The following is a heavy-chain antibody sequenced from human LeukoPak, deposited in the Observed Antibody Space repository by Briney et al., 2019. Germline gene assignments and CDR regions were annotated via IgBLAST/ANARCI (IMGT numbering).Heavy chain of an antibody. CDR2: IIPISGTA. V-gene: IGHV1-69*13. CDR3: ARDGTYCSSTSCYWDY. CDR1: GGPFTSYA. D-gene: IGHD2-2*01. Sequence: ASVKVSCRASGGPFTSYAINWARQAPGQGLEWMGGIIPISGTANYAQKFQGRVTITADESTTTAYMELSSLTSEDTAMYYCARDGTYCSSTSCYWDYWGQGTLVTVSS. J-gene: IGHJ4*02.